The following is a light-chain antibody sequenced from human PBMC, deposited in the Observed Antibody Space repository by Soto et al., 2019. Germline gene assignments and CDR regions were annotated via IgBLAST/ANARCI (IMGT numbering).Light chain of an antibody. V-gene: IGLV1-44*01. CDR2: TND. CDR1: SSNIGRNA. J-gene: IGLJ2*01. Sequence: QSVLTQPPSASGAPGQRVTISCSGSSSNIGRNAVNWYRQLPGTAPRLLIYTNDLRPSGVPGRFSASRSGTSASLAISGLQSEDEANFYCATWDDSLDGPVFGGGTKLTVL. CDR3: ATWDDSLDGPV.